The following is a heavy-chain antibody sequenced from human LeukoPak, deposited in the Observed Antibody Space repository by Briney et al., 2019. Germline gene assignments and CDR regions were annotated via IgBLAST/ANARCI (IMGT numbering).Heavy chain of an antibody. Sequence: GGSLRLSCAASGFTFSSYSMNWVRQAPGKGLEWVSSISSSSSYIYYAYSMNGRFTISRDNAKNSLYLQMNSLRAEGDAVYYCAGADILTGYVSSIDAFDIWGQGTMVTVSS. CDR1: GFTFSSYS. V-gene: IGHV3-21*01. CDR3: AGADILTGYVSSIDAFDI. D-gene: IGHD3-9*01. J-gene: IGHJ3*02. CDR2: ISSSSSYI.